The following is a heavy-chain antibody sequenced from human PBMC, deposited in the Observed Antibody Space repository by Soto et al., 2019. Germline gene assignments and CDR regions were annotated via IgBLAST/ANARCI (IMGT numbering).Heavy chain of an antibody. Sequence: ASETLSLTCSVSGGSVSNYYWSWVRQPPGKRLEWIEYIYYTGTHDYNPSLRGRATISVDTSKDQFSLKLTSVTAADTAVYYCARDRDRHSSGLPSFDPWGQGILVTVSS. V-gene: IGHV4-59*02. CDR1: GGSVSNYY. CDR3: ARDRDRHSSGLPSFDP. J-gene: IGHJ5*02. D-gene: IGHD3-22*01. CDR2: IYYTGTH.